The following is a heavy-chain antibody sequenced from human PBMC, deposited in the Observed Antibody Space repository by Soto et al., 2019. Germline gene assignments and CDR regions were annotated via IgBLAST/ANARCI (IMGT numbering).Heavy chain of an antibody. J-gene: IGHJ3*02. CDR2: INHSGST. D-gene: IGHD4-17*01. Sequence: SETLSLTCAVYVGSFSGYYWSCIREPPGKWLEWIGEINHSGSTNYNPSLKRRVTISVDPSKNQFPLKLSSVTVADRGVYYCAKVGYGDSDAFNIWGQGTRFTVSS. V-gene: IGHV4-34*01. CDR1: VGSFSGYY. CDR3: AKVGYGDSDAFNI.